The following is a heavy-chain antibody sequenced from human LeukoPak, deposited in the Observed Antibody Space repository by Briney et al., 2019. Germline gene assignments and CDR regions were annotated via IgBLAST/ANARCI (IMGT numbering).Heavy chain of an antibody. CDR2: IYPTDSDT. Sequence: GESLKISCKGSGDSFTNYWICWVRQMPGKGLEWMGIIYPTDSDTKYSPSFQGQVTISADKSITTAYLQWSSLKASDTAMYYCARQGGGTKEQAFDIWGQGTMVTVSS. V-gene: IGHV5-51*01. CDR1: GDSFTNYW. J-gene: IGHJ3*02. D-gene: IGHD1-26*01. CDR3: ARQGGGTKEQAFDI.